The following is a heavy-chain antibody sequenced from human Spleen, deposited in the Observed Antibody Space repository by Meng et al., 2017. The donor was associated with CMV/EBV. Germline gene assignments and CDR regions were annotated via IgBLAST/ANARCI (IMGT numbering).Heavy chain of an antibody. CDR1: GGSITASYNY. Sequence: TCFVSGGSITASYNYGSWVRQPPGKGLEWIGEVSHSGSAKYIPSLKSRVTISIDNTKNHFSLQLTSVTAADTGVYFCARSVGWWSLDYWGQGALVTVSS. D-gene: IGHD2-15*01. J-gene: IGHJ4*02. V-gene: IGHV4-4*01. CDR2: VSHSGSA. CDR3: ARSVGWWSLDY.